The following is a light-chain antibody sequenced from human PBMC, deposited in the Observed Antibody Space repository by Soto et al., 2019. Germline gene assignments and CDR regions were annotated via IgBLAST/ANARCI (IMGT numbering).Light chain of an antibody. V-gene: IGKV3-15*01. CDR3: HQYNGGPLTYT. CDR2: GAS. CDR1: QSVTSN. Sequence: EIVLTQSPASLSVSPGDRATLSCKASQSVTSNLAWYQHRAGQAPRLLISGASIRATGIPARFSGRGSGTDFTLTISSLQSEDSAVYYCHQYNGGPLTYTFGRGTTLEI. J-gene: IGKJ2*01.